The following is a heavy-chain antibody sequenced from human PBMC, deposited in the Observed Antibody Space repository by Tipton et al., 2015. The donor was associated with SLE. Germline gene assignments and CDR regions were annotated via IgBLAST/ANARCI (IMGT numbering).Heavy chain of an antibody. Sequence: GLVKPSETLSLTCGVYGGSSSGYYWTWIRQPPGKGLEWIGEVDHRGRASYNPSLESRVTISRDTSKTQFSLRLSSVTAADTAVYYCARAEVVIIPAAKYSYYYGMDVWGQGTTVTVS. D-gene: IGHD2-2*01. J-gene: IGHJ6*02. CDR2: VDHRGRA. CDR1: GGSSSGYY. CDR3: ARAEVVIIPAAKYSYYYGMDV. V-gene: IGHV4-34*01.